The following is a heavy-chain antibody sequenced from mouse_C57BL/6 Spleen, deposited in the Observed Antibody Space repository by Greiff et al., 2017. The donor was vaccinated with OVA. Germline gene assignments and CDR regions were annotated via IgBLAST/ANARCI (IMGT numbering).Heavy chain of an antibody. CDR1: GFTFSDYY. CDR2: INYDGSST. V-gene: IGHV5-16*01. D-gene: IGHD2-4*01. Sequence: DVHLVESEGGLVQPGSSMKLSCTASGFTFSDYYMAWVRQVPEKGLEWVANINYDGSSTYYLDSLKSRFIISRDNAKNILYLQMSSLKSEDTATYYCAREIYYDLYYAMDYWGQGTSVTVSS. J-gene: IGHJ4*01. CDR3: AREIYYDLYYAMDY.